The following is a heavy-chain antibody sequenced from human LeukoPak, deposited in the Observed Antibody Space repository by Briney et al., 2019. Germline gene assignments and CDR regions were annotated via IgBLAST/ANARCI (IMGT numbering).Heavy chain of an antibody. V-gene: IGHV4-4*07. J-gene: IGHJ2*01. D-gene: IGHD2-2*01. CDR1: GGSISSYY. Sequence: SETLSLTCTVSGGSISSYYWSWIRQPAGRGLEWIGRIYTSGSTNYNPSLESRVTMSVDTSKNQFSPRLSSVTAADTAVYYCARYCSSTNCYHWYFDLWGRGTLVTVSS. CDR2: IYTSGST. CDR3: ARYCSSTNCYHWYFDL.